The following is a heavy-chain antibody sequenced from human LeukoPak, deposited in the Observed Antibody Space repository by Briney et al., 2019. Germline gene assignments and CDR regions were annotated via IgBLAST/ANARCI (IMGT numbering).Heavy chain of an antibody. V-gene: IGHV3-23*03. J-gene: IGHJ6*02. D-gene: IGHD3-16*02. Sequence: PGGSLRLSCAASAFSFQSFPMIWVPQAPGKGLECGSVIGSDGRNIHYADSVKGRFTISRDNSKKTLYLQMTSLRAEDTALYFCANYQQRPPAMDFWGQGTTVTVSS. CDR1: AFSFQSFP. CDR2: IGSDGRNI. CDR3: ANYQQRPPAMDF.